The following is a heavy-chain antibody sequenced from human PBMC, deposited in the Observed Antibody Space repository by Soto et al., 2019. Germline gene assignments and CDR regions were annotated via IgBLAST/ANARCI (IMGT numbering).Heavy chain of an antibody. J-gene: IGHJ4*02. CDR3: ARAGYSYGYGY. V-gene: IGHV1-46*01. CDR2: INPSGGST. D-gene: IGHD5-18*01. CDR1: GYTFTSYY. Sequence: WASVKVSCKASGYTFTSYYMHWVRQAPGQGLEWRGIINPSGGSTSYAQKFQGRVTMTRDTSTSTVYMELSSLRSEDTAVYYCARAGYSYGYGYWGQGTLVTVSS.